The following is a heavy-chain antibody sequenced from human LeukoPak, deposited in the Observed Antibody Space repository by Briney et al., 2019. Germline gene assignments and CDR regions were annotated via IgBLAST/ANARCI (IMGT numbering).Heavy chain of an antibody. D-gene: IGHD3-16*02. CDR3: ARRRWELSFDY. J-gene: IGHJ4*02. Sequence: ETLSLTCAVYGGSFSGYYWSWIRQPPGKGLEWIGEINHSGSTNYNPSLKSRVTISVDTSKNQFSLKLSSVTAADTAVYYCARRRWELSFDYWGQGTLVTVSS. V-gene: IGHV4-34*01. CDR1: GGSFSGYY. CDR2: INHSGST.